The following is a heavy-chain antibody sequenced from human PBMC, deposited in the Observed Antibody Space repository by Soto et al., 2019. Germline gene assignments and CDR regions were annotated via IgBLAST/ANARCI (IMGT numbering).Heavy chain of an antibody. D-gene: IGHD3-9*01. CDR1: GFTFSSYS. J-gene: IGHJ4*02. CDR2: ISSSSSTI. V-gene: IGHV3-48*01. CDR3: ARAPPLRYYDILTGCPHFDY. Sequence: GGSLRLSCAASGFTFSSYSMNWVRQAPGKGLEWVSYISSSSSTIYYADSVKGRFTISRDNAKNSLYLQMNSLGAEDTAVYYCARAPPLRYYDILTGCPHFDYWGQGTLVTVSS.